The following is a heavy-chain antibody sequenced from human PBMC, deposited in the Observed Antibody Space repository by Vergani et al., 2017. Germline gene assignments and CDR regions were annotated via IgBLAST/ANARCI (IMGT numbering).Heavy chain of an antibody. CDR1: GYTFTGYY. D-gene: IGHD5-12*01. CDR2: INPNSGGT. J-gene: IGHJ6*02. Sequence: QVQLVQSGAEVKKPGASVKVSCKASGYTFTGYYMHWVRQAPGQGLEWMGWINPNSGGTNYAQKFQGRVTMTRDTSISTAYMELSRLRSDDTAVYYCAREGFDIVATIWTPISSYYYYGMDVWGQGTTVTVSS. V-gene: IGHV1-2*02. CDR3: AREGFDIVATIWTPISSYYYYGMDV.